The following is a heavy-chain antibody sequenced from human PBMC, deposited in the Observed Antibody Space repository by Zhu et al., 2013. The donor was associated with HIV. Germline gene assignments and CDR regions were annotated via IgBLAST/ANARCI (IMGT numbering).Heavy chain of an antibody. CDR1: GDTLSSYG. Sequence: QVQLVQSGAEVKKPGSSVKVSCKASGDTLSSYGISWVRQAPGQGLEWMGGITPIFGTANYAQKLQDRVTITADESSSTVYMELSSLRSEDTAVYYCNYFNSGSFHIGDGVLDIWGQGTMVTVSS. J-gene: IGHJ3*02. V-gene: IGHV1-69*01. CDR2: ITPIFGTA. D-gene: IGHD3-10*01. CDR3: NYFNSGSFHIGDGVLDI.